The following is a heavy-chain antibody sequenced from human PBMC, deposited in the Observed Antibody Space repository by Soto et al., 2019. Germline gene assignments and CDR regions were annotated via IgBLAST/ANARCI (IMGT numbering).Heavy chain of an antibody. CDR3: ARDNYDFWSGYYLNWFDP. CDR1: GFTFSTDS. D-gene: IGHD3-3*01. Sequence: PAGALSLSCASSGFTFSTDSMNWGRQAPGKGLEWVSYITSSSSTIYYADSVKGRFTISRDNAKNSLYLQMNSLRDEDTAVYYCARDNYDFWSGYYLNWFDPWGQGTLVTVSS. CDR2: ITSSSSTI. J-gene: IGHJ5*02. V-gene: IGHV3-48*02.